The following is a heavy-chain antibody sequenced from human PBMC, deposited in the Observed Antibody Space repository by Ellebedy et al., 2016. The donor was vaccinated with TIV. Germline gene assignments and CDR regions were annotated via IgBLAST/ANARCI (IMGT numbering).Heavy chain of an antibody. D-gene: IGHD3-9*01. J-gene: IGHJ4*02. CDR1: GFSLTTYGVG. CDR2: LYWHDDK. V-gene: IGHV2-5*01. Sequence: SGPTLVKPTQTLTLTCTFSGFSLTTYGVGVGWVRQPPGKAPEWLSLLYWHDDKRYSPSLKNRLTITMDTSKNQVVLTMTNMDPVDTATYFCARSNYGMSTGYSFDSWGQGTLVTVSS. CDR3: ARSNYGMSTGYSFDS.